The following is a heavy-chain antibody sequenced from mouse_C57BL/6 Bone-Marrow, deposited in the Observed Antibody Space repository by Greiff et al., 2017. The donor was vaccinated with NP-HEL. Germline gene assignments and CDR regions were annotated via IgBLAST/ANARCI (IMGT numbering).Heavy chain of an antibody. D-gene: IGHD2-2*01. CDR1: GYTFTSYW. CDR2: IHPNSGST. J-gene: IGHJ4*01. CDR3: ARGLLWLRRRDYYAMDY. V-gene: IGHV1-64*01. Sequence: QVHLPQPGADLVKPGASVKLSCPASGYTFTSYWMHWVPQSPGQGLEWIGMIHPNSGSTNYHEKFKSKATLTVDKSSINAYMQLSSLTSEDSAVYYCARGLLWLRRRDYYAMDYWGQGTSVTVSS.